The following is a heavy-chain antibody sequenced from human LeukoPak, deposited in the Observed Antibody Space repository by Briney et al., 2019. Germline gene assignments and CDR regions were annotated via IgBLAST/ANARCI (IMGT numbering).Heavy chain of an antibody. CDR2: INHSGST. V-gene: IGHV4-34*01. Sequence: PSETLSLTCAVYGGSFSGYYWSWIRQPPGKGLEWIGEINHSGSTNYNPSLTSRVTISVDTSKNQFSLKLSSVTAADTAVYYCARHRKTYYGFWSGYARTSYYFDYWGQGTLVTVSS. D-gene: IGHD3-3*01. J-gene: IGHJ4*02. CDR1: GGSFSGYY. CDR3: ARHRKTYYGFWSGYARTSYYFDY.